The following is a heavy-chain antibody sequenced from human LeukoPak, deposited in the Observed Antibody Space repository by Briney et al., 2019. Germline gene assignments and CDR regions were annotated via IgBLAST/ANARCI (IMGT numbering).Heavy chain of an antibody. CDR3: TTDVRSDSGSYYGY. J-gene: IGHJ4*02. D-gene: IGHD1-26*01. V-gene: IGHV3-15*01. CDR1: GFTFSDYY. CDR2: IKSKTDGGTT. Sequence: PGGSLRLSCAASGFTFSDYYMSWVRQAPGKGLEWVGRIKSKTDGGTTDYAAPVKGRFTISRDDSKNTLYLQMNSLKTEDTAVYYCTTDVRSDSGSYYGYWGQGTLVTVSS.